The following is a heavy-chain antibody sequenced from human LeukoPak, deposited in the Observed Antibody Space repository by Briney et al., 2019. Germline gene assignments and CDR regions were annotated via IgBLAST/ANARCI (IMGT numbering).Heavy chain of an antibody. CDR2: IYYSGST. Sequence: PSETLSLTCTVPGGSISSYYWSWIRQPPGKGLEGIGYIYYSGSTNYNPSLKSRVTISVDTSKNQFSLKLSSVTAADTDVYYCACYDSSGYWYFDYWGQGTLITVSS. CDR1: GGSISSYY. D-gene: IGHD3-22*01. J-gene: IGHJ4*02. V-gene: IGHV4-59*01. CDR3: ACYDSSGYWYFDY.